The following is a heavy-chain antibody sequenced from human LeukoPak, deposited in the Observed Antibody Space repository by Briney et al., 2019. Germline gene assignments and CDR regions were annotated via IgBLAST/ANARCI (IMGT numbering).Heavy chain of an antibody. CDR3: ARENYYDTSD. Sequence: TLSLTCSVSGGSISSGSYYWSWIRQPAGKGLEWIGRIFLSGSTNYNPSRKSRVTMSIATSKNQFSLSLRSVTAADTAVYYCARENYYDTSDWGQGTLVTVSS. CDR2: IFLSGST. J-gene: IGHJ4*02. D-gene: IGHD3-22*01. V-gene: IGHV4-61*02. CDR1: GGSISSGSYY.